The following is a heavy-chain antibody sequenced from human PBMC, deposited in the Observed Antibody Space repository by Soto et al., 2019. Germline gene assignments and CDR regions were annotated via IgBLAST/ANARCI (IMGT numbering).Heavy chain of an antibody. J-gene: IGHJ6*03. CDR1: GYTFTSYD. V-gene: IGHV1-8*01. CDR3: ARPNVGIAAADPQDYYYYYYMDV. CDR2: MNPNSGNT. D-gene: IGHD6-13*01. Sequence: ASVKVSCKASGYTFTSYDINWVRQATGQGLEWMGWMNPNSGNTGYAQKFQGRVTMTRNTSISTAYMELSSLRSEDTAVYYCARPNVGIAAADPQDYYYYYYMDVWGKGTTVTVSS.